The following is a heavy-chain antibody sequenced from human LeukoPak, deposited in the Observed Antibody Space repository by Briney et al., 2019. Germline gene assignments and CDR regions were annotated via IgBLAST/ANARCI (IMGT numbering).Heavy chain of an antibody. D-gene: IGHD6-13*01. CDR2: ISSSSSYI. CDR3: TRMQQQLAIDAFDI. Sequence: GGSLRLSCAASGFTFSSYSMSWVRQAPGKGLEWVSSISSSSSYIYYADAVKGRFTISRDNAKNSLYLQMNSLRAEDTAVYYCTRMQQQLAIDAFDIWGQGTMVTVSS. V-gene: IGHV3-21*01. CDR1: GFTFSSYS. J-gene: IGHJ3*02.